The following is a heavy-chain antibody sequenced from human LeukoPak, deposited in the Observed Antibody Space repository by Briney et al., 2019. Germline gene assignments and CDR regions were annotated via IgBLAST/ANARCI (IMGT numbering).Heavy chain of an antibody. V-gene: IGHV4-4*02. CDR1: GGSISSSNW. Sequence: PSETLSLTCTVSGGSISSSNWWSWVRQPPGKGLEWIGEIYHIGSTNYNPSLKSRVTISVDKSKNQFSLWLSSVTAADTAVYYCARAQPDPTSYIAVAGPFDYWGQGTLVTVSS. J-gene: IGHJ4*02. CDR3: ARAQPDPTSYIAVAGPFDY. D-gene: IGHD6-19*01. CDR2: IYHIGST.